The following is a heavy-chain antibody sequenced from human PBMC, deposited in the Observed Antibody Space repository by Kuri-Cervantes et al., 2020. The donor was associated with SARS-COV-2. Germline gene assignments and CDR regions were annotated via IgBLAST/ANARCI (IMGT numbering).Heavy chain of an antibody. Sequence: LSLTCAASGFTFSSYGMHWVRQAPGKGLEWVAFIRYDGSNKYYADSVKGRFTISRDNSKNTLYLQMNSLRAEDTAVYYCAGELLAAPLYWGQGTLVTVSS. CDR1: GFTFSSYG. CDR3: AGELLAAPLY. D-gene: IGHD1-26*01. V-gene: IGHV3-30*02. CDR2: IRYDGSNK. J-gene: IGHJ4*02.